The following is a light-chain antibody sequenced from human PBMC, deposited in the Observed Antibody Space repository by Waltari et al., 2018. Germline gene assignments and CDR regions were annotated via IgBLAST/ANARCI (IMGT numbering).Light chain of an antibody. V-gene: IGKV3D-15*01. CDR3: QQYNNWPLT. Sequence: EIVMPQSTVTLSVSPRERATLSCKASQSVSSKLAWYGQKPGQPPRLLISGASTRATGIPARFSGSGSGTEFTLTISSLQSEDFAVYYCQQYNNWPLTFGGGTKVEIK. CDR2: GAS. J-gene: IGKJ4*01. CDR1: QSVSSK.